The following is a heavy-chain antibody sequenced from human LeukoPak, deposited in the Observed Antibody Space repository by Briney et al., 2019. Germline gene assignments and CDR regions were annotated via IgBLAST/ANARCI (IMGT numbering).Heavy chain of an antibody. Sequence: ASVKVSCKASGYTFTMYYIHWVRQAPGQGLEWMGMINPSDGATTYAQRFQGRVTMTRDMSTTTVYMDLRSLRSDDTAVYYCARGRYSYGYDGRGYYYYMDVWGKGTTVTVSS. J-gene: IGHJ6*03. CDR2: INPSDGAT. CDR3: ARGRYSYGYDGRGYYYYMDV. V-gene: IGHV1-46*01. D-gene: IGHD5-18*01. CDR1: GYTFTMYY.